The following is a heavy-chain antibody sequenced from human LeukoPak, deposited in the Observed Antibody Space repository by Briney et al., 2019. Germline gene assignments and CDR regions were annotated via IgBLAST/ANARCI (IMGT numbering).Heavy chain of an antibody. V-gene: IGHV1-46*01. D-gene: IGHD3-22*01. CDR2: INPSGGST. CDR3: ASPPADYYDSRDYFDY. J-gene: IGHJ4*02. CDR1: GYTFTSYY. Sequence: ASVKVSCKASGYTFTSYYMHWVRQAPGQGLEWMGIINPSGGSTGYAQKFQGRVTITADKSTSTAYMELSSLRSEDTAVYYCASPPADYYDSRDYFDYWGQGTLVTVSS.